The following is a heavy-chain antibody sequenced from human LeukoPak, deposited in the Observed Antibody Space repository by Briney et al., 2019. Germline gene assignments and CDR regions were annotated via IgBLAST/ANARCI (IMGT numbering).Heavy chain of an antibody. J-gene: IGHJ4*02. CDR1: GFTFSSYG. CDR3: AKGPDGATGGEVDY. CDR2: IRYDGSNK. Sequence: GGSLRLSCAASGFTFSSYGMHWVRQAPGKGLEWVAFIRYDGSNKYYADSVKGRFTISRDNAKNSLYLQMNSLRAEDTALYYCAKGPDGATGGEVDYWGQGTLVTVSS. D-gene: IGHD1-26*01. V-gene: IGHV3-30*02.